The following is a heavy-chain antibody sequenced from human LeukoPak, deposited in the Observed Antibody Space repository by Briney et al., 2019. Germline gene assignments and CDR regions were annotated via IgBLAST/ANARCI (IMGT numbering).Heavy chain of an antibody. CDR3: GKTTAGYSSGQKPAWPVDY. V-gene: IGHV3-23*01. CDR1: GFTFGSFA. J-gene: IGHJ4*02. CDR2: IFGSGGGP. Sequence: GGSLRLSSEASGFTFGSFAMYWVRQAPGKGLDWIAGIFGSGGGPHYADSVKGRFTISRDNSKNTVYLQINSLRAEDTAVYYCGKTTAGYSSGQKPAWPVDYWGQGTLVTVSS. D-gene: IGHD5-18*01.